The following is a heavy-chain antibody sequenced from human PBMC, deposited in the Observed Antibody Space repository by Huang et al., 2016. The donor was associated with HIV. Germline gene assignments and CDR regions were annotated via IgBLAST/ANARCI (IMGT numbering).Heavy chain of an antibody. CDR1: GGTFSSYG. V-gene: IGHV1-69*01. J-gene: IGHJ2*01. CDR3: ARSLYSSGWTYWYFDL. CDR2: IIPMFGTA. Sequence: QAQLVQSGAEVKKPGSSVKVSCKASGGTFSSYGISWVRQAPGQGLEWMGGIIPMFGTANYAQKFQGRVTITADESTSTAYMERSSLRPEDTAVYYCARSLYSSGWTYWYFDLWGRGTLVTVSS. D-gene: IGHD6-19*01.